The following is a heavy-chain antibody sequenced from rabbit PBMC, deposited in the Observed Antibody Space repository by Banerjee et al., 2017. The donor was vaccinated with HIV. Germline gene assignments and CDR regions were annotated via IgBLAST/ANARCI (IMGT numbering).Heavy chain of an antibody. D-gene: IGHD7-1*01. J-gene: IGHJ6*01. V-gene: IGHV1S45*01. Sequence: QEQLVESGGGLVKPEGSLTLTCTASGVSFSGSSYMCWVRQAPGKGLEWIACIVGSSSGFTYSATWAKGRFTCSKTSSTTVTLQMTSLTVADTATYFCARDTATSFSSYGMDLWGPGTLVTVS. CDR2: IVGSSSGFT. CDR1: GVSFSGSSY. CDR3: ARDTATSFSSYGMDL.